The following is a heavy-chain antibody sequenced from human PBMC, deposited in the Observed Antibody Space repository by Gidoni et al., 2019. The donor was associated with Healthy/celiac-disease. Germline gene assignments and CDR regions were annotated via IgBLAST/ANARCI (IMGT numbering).Heavy chain of an antibody. D-gene: IGHD4-17*01. Sequence: QVQLVQSGAEVKKPGASVKVSCKASGYTFTSYGISWVRQAPGQGLEWMGWIRAYNGNTNYAQKLQGRVTMTTDTSTSTAYMELRSLRSDDTAVYYCARDDYGGNPGPDAFDIWGQGTMVTVSS. J-gene: IGHJ3*02. CDR1: GYTFTSYG. CDR3: ARDDYGGNPGPDAFDI. V-gene: IGHV1-18*01. CDR2: IRAYNGNT.